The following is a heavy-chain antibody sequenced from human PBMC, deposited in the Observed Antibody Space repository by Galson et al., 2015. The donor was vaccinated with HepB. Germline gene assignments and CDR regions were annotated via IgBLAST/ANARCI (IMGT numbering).Heavy chain of an antibody. V-gene: IGHV4-34*01. Sequence: LSLTCAVYGGSFSGYYWSWIRQPTGKGLEWIGEINHSGSTNYNPSLKSRVTISVDTSKNQFSLKLSSVTAADTAVYYCARVLEVGGYYYDAFDIWGQGTMVTVSS. D-gene: IGHD3-3*01. CDR1: GGSFSGYY. J-gene: IGHJ3*02. CDR3: ARVLEVGGYYYDAFDI. CDR2: INHSGST.